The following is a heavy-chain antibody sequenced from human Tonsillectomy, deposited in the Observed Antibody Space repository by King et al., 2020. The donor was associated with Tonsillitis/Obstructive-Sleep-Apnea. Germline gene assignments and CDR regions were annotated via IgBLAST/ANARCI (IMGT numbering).Heavy chain of an antibody. Sequence: VQLVESGGGLVQPGGSLRLSCAASGFTFSIYAMSWVRQARGKGLEGVSAISGSGCSTYYADSGKGRFTISRDNSKNTLYLQMNSLRAEDTAVYYCAKPGYCSSTSCGWFDPWGQGTLVTVSS. CDR2: ISGSGCST. V-gene: IGHV3-23*04. J-gene: IGHJ5*02. CDR3: AKPGYCSSTSCGWFDP. CDR1: GFTFSIYA. D-gene: IGHD2-2*01.